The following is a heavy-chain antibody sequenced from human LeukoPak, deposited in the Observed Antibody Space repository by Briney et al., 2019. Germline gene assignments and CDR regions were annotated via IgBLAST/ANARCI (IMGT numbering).Heavy chain of an antibody. CDR1: GYSISYGYY. CDR2: IYHSGST. V-gene: IGHV4-38-2*02. Sequence: SETLSLTCTVSGYSISYGYYWGWIRQPPGKGLEWIGSIYHSGSTYCNPSLKSRVTISVDTSKNQFSLKLRSVTAADTAVYYCARSVRRGFNFDYWGQGTLVTVSS. J-gene: IGHJ4*02. CDR3: ARSVRRGFNFDY. D-gene: IGHD1-26*01.